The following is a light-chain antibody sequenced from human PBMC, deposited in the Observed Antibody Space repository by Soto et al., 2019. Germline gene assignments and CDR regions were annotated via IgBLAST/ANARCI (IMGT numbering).Light chain of an antibody. CDR1: SGHSSYA. CDR3: QTWGTGLLV. V-gene: IGLV4-69*01. CDR2: LNSDGSH. Sequence: QSVLPQSPSASASLGASVKLTCTMSSGHSSYAIAWHQQQPEKGPRYLMKLNSDGSHSKGDGIPDRFSGSSSGAERYLTISSLPSEDEADYYCQTWGTGLLVFGGGTKRTVL. J-gene: IGLJ3*02.